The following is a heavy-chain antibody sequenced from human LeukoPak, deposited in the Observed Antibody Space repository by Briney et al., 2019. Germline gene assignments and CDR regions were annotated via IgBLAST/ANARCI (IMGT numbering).Heavy chain of an antibody. CDR1: GFTFYDYA. CDR2: ISWNSGSI. D-gene: IGHD5-18*01. V-gene: IGHV3-9*01. CDR3: AKDILSRGYSYGLGGIDY. J-gene: IGHJ4*02. Sequence: GGSLRLSCAASGFTFYDYAMHCVWQAPGKGVGWGSGISWNSGSIGYADSVKGRFTISRDNAKNSLYLQMNSLRAEDTALYYCAKDILSRGYSYGLGGIDYWGQGTLVTVSS.